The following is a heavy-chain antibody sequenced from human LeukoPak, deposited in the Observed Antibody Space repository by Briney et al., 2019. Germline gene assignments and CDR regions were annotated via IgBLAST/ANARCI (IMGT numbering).Heavy chain of an antibody. J-gene: IGHJ3*02. D-gene: IGHD4-23*01. V-gene: IGHV4-59*12. CDR3: ARDYGGNSDDAFDI. CDR1: GGSISGYY. Sequence: SETLSLTCTVSGGSISGYYWIWIRQPPGKGLEYIGYIYYTGSTNYNPSLKSRVTISVDTSKNQFSLQLNSVTPEDTAVYYCARDYGGNSDDAFDIWGQGTMVTVSS. CDR2: IYYTGST.